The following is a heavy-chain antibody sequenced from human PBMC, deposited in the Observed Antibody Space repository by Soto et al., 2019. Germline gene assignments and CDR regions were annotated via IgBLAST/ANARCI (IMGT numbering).Heavy chain of an antibody. CDR3: AKARGGLRFPYYYYMDV. D-gene: IGHD3-3*01. Sequence: GGSLRLSCAASGFTFSSYAMSWVRQAPGKGLEWVSAISGSGGSTYYADSVKGRFTISRDNSKNTLYLQMNSLRAEDTAVYSCAKARGGLRFPYYYYMDVWGKGTTVTVSS. J-gene: IGHJ6*03. CDR1: GFTFSSYA. V-gene: IGHV3-23*01. CDR2: ISGSGGST.